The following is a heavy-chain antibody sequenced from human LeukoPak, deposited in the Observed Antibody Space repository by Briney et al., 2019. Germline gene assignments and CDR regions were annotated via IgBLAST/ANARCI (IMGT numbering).Heavy chain of an antibody. V-gene: IGHV1-46*01. Sequence: ASVKVSCKASGYTFTSYYMHWVRQAPGQGLEWMGIINPSGGSTSYAQKFQGRVTMTRDTSTSTVHMELSSLRSEDTAVYYCARVGVSNYPYNWFDPWGQGTLVTVSS. CDR1: GYTFTSYY. CDR3: ARVGVSNYPYNWFDP. J-gene: IGHJ5*02. CDR2: INPSGGST. D-gene: IGHD4-11*01.